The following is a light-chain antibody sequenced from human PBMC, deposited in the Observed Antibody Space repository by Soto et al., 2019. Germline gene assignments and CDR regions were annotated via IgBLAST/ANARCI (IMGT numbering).Light chain of an antibody. Sequence: SALTQPASVSGSPGQSITISCTGTSSDVGGYNYVSWCQQHPGKAPKLMIYEVSNRPSGVSNRFSGSKSGNTASLTISGLQAEDEADYYCSSYTSSSTVVFGTGTKVTVL. CDR1: SSDVGGYNY. CDR3: SSYTSSSTVV. V-gene: IGLV2-14*01. CDR2: EVS. J-gene: IGLJ1*01.